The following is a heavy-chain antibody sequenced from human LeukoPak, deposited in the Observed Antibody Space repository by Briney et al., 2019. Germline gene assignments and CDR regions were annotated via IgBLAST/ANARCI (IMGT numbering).Heavy chain of an antibody. Sequence: PSETLSLTCSVSGGSVSGTNYYWAWIRHPPEKGLEWIGTIYYSGSTYYNVSLKSRVTISVDTSKNQFSLKLRSVTAADTAVYYCARDQEYGDTLGFAFDIWAQGTMVTVSS. D-gene: IGHD4-17*01. CDR3: ARDQEYGDTLGFAFDI. J-gene: IGHJ3*02. CDR2: IYYSGST. CDR1: GGSVSGTNYY. V-gene: IGHV4-39*07.